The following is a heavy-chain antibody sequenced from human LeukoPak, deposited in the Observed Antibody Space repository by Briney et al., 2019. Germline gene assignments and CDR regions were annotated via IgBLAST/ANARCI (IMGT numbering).Heavy chain of an antibody. J-gene: IGHJ3*02. CDR1: GFTFSSYA. Sequence: GRSLRLSCAASGFTFSSYAMHWVRQAPGKGLEWVAVISYDGSNKYYADSVKGRFTISRDNSKNTLYLQMNSLRAEDTAVYYCAKDSQLLADAFDIWGQGTMVTVSS. CDR3: AKDSQLLADAFDI. D-gene: IGHD4-23*01. CDR2: ISYDGSNK. V-gene: IGHV3-30-3*01.